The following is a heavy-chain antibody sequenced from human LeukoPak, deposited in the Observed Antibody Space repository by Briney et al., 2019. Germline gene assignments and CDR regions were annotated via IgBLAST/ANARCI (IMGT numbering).Heavy chain of an antibody. CDR2: ITNSGRST. V-gene: IGHV3-11*04. D-gene: IGHD1-26*01. CDR1: GFIFSNYF. J-gene: IGHJ5*01. Sequence: GGSLRLSCEASGFIFSNYFISWIRQAPGKGLEWVGYITNSGRSTSYADAVKGRFTISRDNAKKSVYLEMTDLRVEDNAVYYCAREASGNYYVFDSWGQGTLVTVSS. CDR3: AREASGNYYVFDS.